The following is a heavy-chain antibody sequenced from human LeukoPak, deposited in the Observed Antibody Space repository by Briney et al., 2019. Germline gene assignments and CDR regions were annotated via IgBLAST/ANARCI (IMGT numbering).Heavy chain of an antibody. Sequence: ASVKVSCKASGYTFTNYYMHWVRQAPGQGLEWMGWTDPNTGDTNYSQNIQGRATMTRDTSINTAYMEFTSLGSDDTAVYYCARGRTMDGSTPPFEIWGQGTMVTVSS. D-gene: IGHD4/OR15-4a*01. V-gene: IGHV1-2*02. J-gene: IGHJ3*02. CDR1: GYTFTNYY. CDR2: TDPNTGDT. CDR3: ARGRTMDGSTPPFEI.